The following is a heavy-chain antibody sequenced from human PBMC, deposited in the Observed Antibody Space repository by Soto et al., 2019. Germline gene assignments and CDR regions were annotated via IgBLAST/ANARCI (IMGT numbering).Heavy chain of an antibody. V-gene: IGHV4-39*01. CDR2: IYYSGST. CDR3: ARRVVTASSPIYYFAY. Sequence: SETLSLTCTVSGGSISSSSYFWGWIRQPPGKGLEWIGSIYYSGSTYYNPSLKSRVTVSVDTSKNQFSLKLSSVTAADTAVYYCARRVVTASSPIYYFAYGGQGILVTVPS. D-gene: IGHD2-21*02. CDR1: GGSISSSSYF. J-gene: IGHJ4*02.